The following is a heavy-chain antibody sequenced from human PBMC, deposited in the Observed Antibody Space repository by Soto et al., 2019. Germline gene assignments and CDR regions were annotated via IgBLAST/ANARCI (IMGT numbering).Heavy chain of an antibody. J-gene: IGHJ4*02. CDR2: ISSSGSTI. CDR3: ARDSYNSPWSGYDEAPGY. Sequence: QVQLVESGGGLVKPGGSLRLSCAASGFTFSDYYMSWIRQAPGRGLEWVSYISSSGSTIYYADSVKGRFTISRDNAKNSLYLQMNSLRDEDTSVYYCARDSYNSPWSGYDEAPGYWGQGTLVTVSS. D-gene: IGHD5-12*01. CDR1: GFTFSDYY. V-gene: IGHV3-11*01.